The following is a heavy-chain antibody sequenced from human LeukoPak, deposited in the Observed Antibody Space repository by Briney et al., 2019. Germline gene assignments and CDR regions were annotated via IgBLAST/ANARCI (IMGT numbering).Heavy chain of an antibody. CDR1: RFTFTAYS. V-gene: IGHV3-48*04. Sequence: PGGSLRLSCAASRFTFTAYSVNWVRQARGEGLEWVSYISSSNRTIYYADSVKGRFTISRDNAKNSLYLQMNSLTAEDTAVYYCATALDYGDSRDYWGQGTLVTVSS. CDR3: ATALDYGDSRDY. CDR2: ISSSNRTI. J-gene: IGHJ4*02. D-gene: IGHD4-17*01.